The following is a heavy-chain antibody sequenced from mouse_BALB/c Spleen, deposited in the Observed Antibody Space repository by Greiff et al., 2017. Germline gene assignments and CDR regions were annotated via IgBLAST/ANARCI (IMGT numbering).Heavy chain of an antibody. CDR2: ISSGGGST. J-gene: IGHJ4*01. D-gene: IGHD2-4*01. CDR3: ARHLYYDNAMDY. V-gene: IGHV5-12-1*01. Sequence: EVQGVESGGGLVKPGGSLKLSCAASGFAFSSYDMSWVRQTPEKRLEWVAYISSGGGSTYYPDTVKGRFTISRDNAKNTLYLQMSSLKSEDTAMYYCARHLYYDNAMDYWGQGTSVTVSS. CDR1: GFAFSSYD.